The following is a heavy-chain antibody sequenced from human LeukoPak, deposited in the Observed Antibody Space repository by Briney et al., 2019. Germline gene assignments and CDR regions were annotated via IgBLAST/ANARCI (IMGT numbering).Heavy chain of an antibody. CDR2: FYYSGST. D-gene: IGHD6-13*01. Sequence: PSETLSLTCAVYAESFSDYYWSWIRQPPGKGLEWIGSFYYSGSTYYNPSLKSRVTISVDTSKNQFSLKLSSVTAADTAVYYCARETVGTQANWFDPWGQGTLVTVSS. CDR1: AESFSDYY. CDR3: ARETVGTQANWFDP. V-gene: IGHV4-34*01. J-gene: IGHJ5*02.